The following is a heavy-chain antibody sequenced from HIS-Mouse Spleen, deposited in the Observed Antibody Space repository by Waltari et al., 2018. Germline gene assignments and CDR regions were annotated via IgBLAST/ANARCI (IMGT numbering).Heavy chain of an antibody. Sequence: QLQLQESGPGLVKPSETLSLTCTVSGGSISSSSYYWGWIRQPPGKGLEWIGMIYYSGSTYHNPALKSRVTIAVDTSKNQFSLKLSSVTAADTAVYYCAREIPYSSSWYDWYFDLWGRGTLVTVSS. CDR1: GGSISSSSYY. CDR3: AREIPYSSSWYDWYFDL. D-gene: IGHD6-13*01. J-gene: IGHJ2*01. CDR2: IYYSGST. V-gene: IGHV4-39*07.